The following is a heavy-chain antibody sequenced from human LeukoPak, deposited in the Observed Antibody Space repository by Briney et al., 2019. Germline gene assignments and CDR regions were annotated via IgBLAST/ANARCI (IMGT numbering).Heavy chain of an antibody. CDR2: TSAFNGNT. V-gene: IGHV1-18*01. Sequence: ASVKVSCKASGYSFVSYGISWVRQAPGHGLEWMAWTSAFNGNTDYAQKFQGRVTMTTDTSTGTAYMELRSLRSDDTAVYYCAREQDAFDIWGQGTMVTVSS. J-gene: IGHJ3*02. CDR3: AREQDAFDI. CDR1: GYSFVSYG.